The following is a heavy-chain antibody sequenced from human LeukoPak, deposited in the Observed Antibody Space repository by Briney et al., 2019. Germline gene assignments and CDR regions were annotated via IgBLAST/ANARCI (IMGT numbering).Heavy chain of an antibody. D-gene: IGHD3-10*01. CDR2: IYTSGST. J-gene: IGHJ6*03. Sequence: SQTLSLTCTVSGGSISSGSYYWRWIRQPAGKGPEWIGRIYTSGSTNYNPSLKSRVTISVDTSKNQFSLKLSSVTAADTAVDYCSSSLLWFGGPQLTYFYYMDVWGKGTTVTVSS. V-gene: IGHV4-61*02. CDR1: GGSISSGSYY. CDR3: SSSLLWFGGPQLTYFYYMDV.